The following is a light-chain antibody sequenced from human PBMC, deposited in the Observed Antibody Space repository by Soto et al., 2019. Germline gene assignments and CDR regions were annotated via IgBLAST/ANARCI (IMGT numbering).Light chain of an antibody. J-gene: IGLJ1*01. CDR1: SSDVCGYNY. Sequence: QSVLTHPASVSGAPGQSITISYTGTSSDVCGYNYVSWYQHHPGKAPKLMIYDVSNRPSGVSNRFSGSKSGNTASLTISGLQPEDEADYYCSSYTTSNTRQIVFGTGTKVTVL. CDR2: DVS. V-gene: IGLV2-14*03. CDR3: SSYTTSNTRQIV.